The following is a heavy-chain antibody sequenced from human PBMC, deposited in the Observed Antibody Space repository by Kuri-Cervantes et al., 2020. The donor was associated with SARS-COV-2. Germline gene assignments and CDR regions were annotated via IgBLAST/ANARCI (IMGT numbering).Heavy chain of an antibody. J-gene: IGHJ1*01. CDR3: ARNTYYYDSSGYYYVDFQH. CDR2: IKQDGSEK. D-gene: IGHD3-22*01. V-gene: IGHV3-7*01. Sequence: GGSLRLSCAASGFTFSSYWMSWVRQAPGKGLEWVANIKQDGSEKYYVDSVKGRFTISRDNAKNSLYLQMNSLRAEDTAVYYCARNTYYYDSSGYYYVDFQHWGQGTLVTVSS. CDR1: GFTFSSYW.